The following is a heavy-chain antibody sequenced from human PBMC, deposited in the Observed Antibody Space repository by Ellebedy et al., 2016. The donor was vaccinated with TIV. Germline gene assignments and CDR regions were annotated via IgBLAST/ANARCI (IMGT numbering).Heavy chain of an antibody. CDR1: GGSFSDYY. Sequence: SETLSLXXAVYGGSFSDYYWSWVRQPPGKRLEWIGEINHSGSPNYNPSVKSRVTISVDTSSSQLSLELTSVTAADTAVYYCARALFGSGSVWGRGTLVTVSS. J-gene: IGHJ4*02. CDR2: INHSGSP. V-gene: IGHV4-34*01. D-gene: IGHD3-10*01. CDR3: ARALFGSGSV.